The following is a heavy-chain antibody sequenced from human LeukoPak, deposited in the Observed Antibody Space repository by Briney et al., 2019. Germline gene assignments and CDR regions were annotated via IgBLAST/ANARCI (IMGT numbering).Heavy chain of an antibody. J-gene: IGHJ6*03. D-gene: IGHD6-13*01. CDR2: IKQDGSEK. CDR3: ARVRRGIAAAGTSYYYYYYMDV. CDR1: GFTFGDYW. V-gene: IGHV3-7*01. Sequence: GGSLRLSCAASGFTFGDYWMSWVRQAPGKGLEWVANIKQDGSEKYYVDSVKGRFTISRDNAKNSLYLQMNSLRAEDTAVYYCARVRRGIAAAGTSYYYYYYMDVWGKGTTVTVSS.